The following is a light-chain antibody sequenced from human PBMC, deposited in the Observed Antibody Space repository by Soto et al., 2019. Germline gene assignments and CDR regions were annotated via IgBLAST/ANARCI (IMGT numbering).Light chain of an antibody. V-gene: IGKV1-39*01. Sequence: DIQMTQSPSSLSASVGERVTITCRASQNIRNYLNWYQQTPGKAPKLLIYAAYSLQTGVPSRFSGSGSGTDFTLTSSRLQPEDSATYYCQQSSSTPYSFGQGTKLEIK. CDR2: AAY. CDR1: QNIRNY. CDR3: QQSSSTPYS. J-gene: IGKJ2*03.